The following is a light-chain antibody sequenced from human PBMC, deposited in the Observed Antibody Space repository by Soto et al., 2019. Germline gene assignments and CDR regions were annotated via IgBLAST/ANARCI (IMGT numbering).Light chain of an antibody. CDR2: EVS. CDR3: SSCTSSNTWV. CDR1: SSDVGGYNY. J-gene: IGLJ3*02. Sequence: QSSLTQPASVSGSPGQSIAISCTGTSSDVGGYNYVSWYQQHPGKAPKLMIYEVSNRPSGVSNRFSGSKSGNTASLTISGLQAEDEADYYCSSCTSSNTWVFGGGTKHTVL. V-gene: IGLV2-14*01.